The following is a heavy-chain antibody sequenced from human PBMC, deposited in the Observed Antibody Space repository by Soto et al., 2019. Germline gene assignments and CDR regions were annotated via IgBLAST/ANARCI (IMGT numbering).Heavy chain of an antibody. Sequence: SETLSLTCAVYCASFSGYYWSWIRQPPGKGLEWIGEINHSGSTNYNPSLKSRVTISVDTSKNQFSLKLSSVTAADTAVYYCARGAPHYVWGSYRLDYWGQGTLVTVSS. CDR1: CASFSGYY. CDR2: INHSGST. J-gene: IGHJ4*02. CDR3: ARGAPHYVWGSYRLDY. V-gene: IGHV4-34*01. D-gene: IGHD3-16*02.